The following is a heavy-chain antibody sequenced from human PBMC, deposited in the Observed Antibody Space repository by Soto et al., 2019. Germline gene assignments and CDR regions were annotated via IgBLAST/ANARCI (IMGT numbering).Heavy chain of an antibody. V-gene: IGHV1-8*01. D-gene: IGHD3-9*01. CDR2: MNPNSGNT. CDR3: ARGRPTKLSRDYDILTGPPPFDP. CDR1: GYTFTSYD. Sequence: VASVKVSCKASGYTFTSYDINWVRQATGQGLEWMGWMNPNSGNTGYAQKFQGRVTMTRNTSISTAYMELSSLRSEDTAVYYCARGRPTKLSRDYDILTGPPPFDPWGQGTLVTVSS. J-gene: IGHJ5*02.